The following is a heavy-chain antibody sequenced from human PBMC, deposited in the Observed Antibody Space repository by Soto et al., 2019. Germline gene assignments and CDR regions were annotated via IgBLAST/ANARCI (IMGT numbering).Heavy chain of an antibody. J-gene: IGHJ4*02. CDR2: INPKTGST. Sequence: QVQLVQSGAEVKMPGASVKVSCKASGYTFTDYYVHWVRQAPGQGLEWVAWINPKTGSTHYAQKFQGRVTMTRDTSINTAYMEVTSLTSDDTAVYYCARTPESGHHDYWGQGTLVTVSS. CDR1: GYTFTDYY. CDR3: ARTPESGHHDY. V-gene: IGHV1-2*02.